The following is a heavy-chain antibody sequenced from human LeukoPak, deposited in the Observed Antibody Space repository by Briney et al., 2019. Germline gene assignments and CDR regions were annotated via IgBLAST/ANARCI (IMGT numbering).Heavy chain of an antibody. CDR2: IFSGGSI. V-gene: IGHV3-53*01. CDR1: GFTVSSNY. D-gene: IGHD1-1*01. Sequence: GGSLRLSWPADGFTVSSNYMGWVRHAPGEWLDWVSVIFSGGSIYYADSVKGRFNISRDNSKNTLFLQMNSLRAEDTAVYSCARGPLYWNDGLYFDYWGQGTLVTVSS. J-gene: IGHJ4*02. CDR3: ARGPLYWNDGLYFDY.